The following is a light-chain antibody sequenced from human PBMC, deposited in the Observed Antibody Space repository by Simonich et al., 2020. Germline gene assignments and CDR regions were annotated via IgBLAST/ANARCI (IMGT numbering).Light chain of an antibody. V-gene: IGLV2-14*01. CDR2: DVS. J-gene: IGLJ2*01. CDR3: SSYTSSSTVV. Sequence: QSALTQPASVSGSPGQSITISCTGTSSDVGGYNYVSWYQQHPGKAPKLMIYDVSKRPSGGSNRFSGDKSGNTASLTIAGLQAEDEADYYCSSYTSSSTVVFGGGTKLTVL. CDR1: SSDVGGYNY.